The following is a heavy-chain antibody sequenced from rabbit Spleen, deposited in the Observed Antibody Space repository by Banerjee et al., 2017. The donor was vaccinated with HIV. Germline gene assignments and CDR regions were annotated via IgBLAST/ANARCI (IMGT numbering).Heavy chain of an antibody. CDR2: IYTGSSAYT. CDR3: AGGDGVNREISL. J-gene: IGHJ6*01. CDR1: GFSFSSSYW. V-gene: IGHV1S45*01. D-gene: IGHD2-1*01. Sequence: QEQLEESGGDLVKPEGSLTLTCTASGFSFSSSYWICWVRQAPGKGLEWIACIYTGSSAYTYYASWAKGRFTISKTSSTTVTLQMTSLTAADTATYFCAGGDGVNREISLWGPGTLVTVS.